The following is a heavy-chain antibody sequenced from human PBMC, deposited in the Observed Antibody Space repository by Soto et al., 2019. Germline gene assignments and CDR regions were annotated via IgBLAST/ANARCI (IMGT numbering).Heavy chain of an antibody. CDR3: ARAGWIQLWNYFDY. D-gene: IGHD5-18*01. CDR1: GGTFSSYA. J-gene: IGHJ4*02. Sequence: QVQLVQSGAEVKKPGSSVKVSCKASGGTFSSYAISWVRQAPGQGLEWMGGIIPIFGTANYAQKFQGRVTITADESTSTDYMELSSLRSEDTAVYYCARAGWIQLWNYFDYWGQGTLVTVSS. CDR2: IIPIFGTA. V-gene: IGHV1-69*01.